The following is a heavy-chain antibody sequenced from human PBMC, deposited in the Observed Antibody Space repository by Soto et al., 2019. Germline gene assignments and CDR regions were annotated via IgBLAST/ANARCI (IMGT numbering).Heavy chain of an antibody. CDR1: GGTFSSYT. Sequence: QVQLVQSGAEVKKPGSSVKVSCKASGGTFSSYTISWVRQAPGQGLEWMGRIIPILGIANYAQKFQGRVTITADKSTSTAYMELSSLRSEDTAVYYCARGISTGYSSSWYWFDPWGQGTLVTVSS. CDR2: IIPILGIA. V-gene: IGHV1-69*02. D-gene: IGHD6-13*01. J-gene: IGHJ5*02. CDR3: ARGISTGYSSSWYWFDP.